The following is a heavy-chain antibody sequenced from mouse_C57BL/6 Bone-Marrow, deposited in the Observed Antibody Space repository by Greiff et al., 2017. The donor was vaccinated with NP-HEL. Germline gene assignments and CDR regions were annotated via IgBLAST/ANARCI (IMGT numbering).Heavy chain of an antibody. CDR1: GFTFSSYG. CDR2: ISSGGSYT. CDR3: ARKGGGNLHFDY. J-gene: IGHJ2*01. V-gene: IGHV5-6*01. Sequence: EVHLVESGGDLVKPGGSLKLSCAASGFTFSSYGMSWVRQTPDKRLEWVATISSGGSYTYYPDSVKGRFTIYRDNAKNTLYLQMSSLKSEDTAMYYCARKGGGNLHFDYWGQGTTLTVSS. D-gene: IGHD1-1*02.